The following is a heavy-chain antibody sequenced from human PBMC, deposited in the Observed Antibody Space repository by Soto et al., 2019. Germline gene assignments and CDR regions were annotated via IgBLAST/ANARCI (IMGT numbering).Heavy chain of an antibody. V-gene: IGHV3-7*01. Sequence: GVSLRLSCAASGFTFSSYWMSWVRQALGKGLEWVANIKQDGSKKYYVDSVKGRFTISRDNAKNSVYLQMNSLRAEDTAVYYCVREIGGYGSYWGQGTLVTVSS. CDR2: IKQDGSKK. CDR3: VREIGGYGSY. J-gene: IGHJ4*02. CDR1: GFTFSSYW. D-gene: IGHD6-13*01.